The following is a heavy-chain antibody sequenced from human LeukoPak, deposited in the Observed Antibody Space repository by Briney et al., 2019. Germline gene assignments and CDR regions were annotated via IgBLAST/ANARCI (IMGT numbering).Heavy chain of an antibody. D-gene: IGHD1-14*01. J-gene: IGHJ4*02. CDR1: GYTFTSYG. Sequence: ASVKVSFKSSGYTFTSYGISWVRQAPGQGLEWMGWIRAYNGNTNYAQKLQGRVTTTTDTSTSTAYMELRSLRSDDTAVYYCARVRTHGNFDYWGQGTLVTVSS. CDR3: ARVRTHGNFDY. V-gene: IGHV1-18*01. CDR2: IRAYNGNT.